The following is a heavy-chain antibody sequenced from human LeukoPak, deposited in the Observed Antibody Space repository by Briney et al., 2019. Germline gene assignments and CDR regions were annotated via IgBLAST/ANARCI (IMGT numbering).Heavy chain of an antibody. J-gene: IGHJ4*02. D-gene: IGHD4-23*01. Sequence: PGGSLRLSRGASGFTSSSYSMNWVRQAPGKGLERVSSISSSSSYIYYADSVKGRFTISRDNAKNSLYLQMNSLRAEDTAVYYCARESSYGVNSGWGQGTLVTVSS. V-gene: IGHV3-21*01. CDR3: ARESSYGVNSG. CDR1: GFTSSSYS. CDR2: ISSSSSYI.